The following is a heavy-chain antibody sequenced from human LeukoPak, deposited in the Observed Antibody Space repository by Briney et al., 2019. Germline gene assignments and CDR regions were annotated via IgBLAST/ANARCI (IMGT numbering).Heavy chain of an antibody. D-gene: IGHD3-22*01. V-gene: IGHV4-34*01. Sequence: SETLPLTCAVYGGPFSGYYWSWIRQPPGKGLEWIGEINHSGSANYNPSLKSRVTISVDMSKNQFSLKLSSVTAADTAVYYCARARGDYYDSSGYYSAFDYWGQGTLVTVSS. J-gene: IGHJ4*02. CDR3: ARARGDYYDSSGYYSAFDY. CDR2: INHSGSA. CDR1: GGPFSGYY.